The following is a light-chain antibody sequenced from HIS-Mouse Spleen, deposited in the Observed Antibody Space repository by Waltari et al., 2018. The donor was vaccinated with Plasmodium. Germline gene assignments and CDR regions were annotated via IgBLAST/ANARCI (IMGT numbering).Light chain of an antibody. CDR3: LQYGSSPIT. CDR1: QSVSSSY. CDR2: GAS. V-gene: IGKV3-20*01. J-gene: IGKJ5*01. Sequence: EIVLTQSPGTLSLSPGERATLSCRASQSVSSSYLAWYQQKPGQAPRLLILGASSRATGSPDRFSGSGSGTDFTLTISRLEPEDFAVYYCLQYGSSPITFGQGTRLEIK.